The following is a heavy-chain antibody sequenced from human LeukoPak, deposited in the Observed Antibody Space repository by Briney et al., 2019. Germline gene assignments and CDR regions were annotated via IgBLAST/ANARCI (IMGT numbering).Heavy chain of an antibody. J-gene: IGHJ4*02. CDR1: GFTFSSYS. CDR3: ARRDTAIATINY. V-gene: IGHV3-48*04. D-gene: IGHD5-18*01. CDR2: ISSSGSSI. Sequence: GGSLRLSCAASGFTFSSYSMNWVRQAPGKGLEWVSYISSSGSSIYYADSVKGRFTISRDNAKNSLYLQMNSLRAEDTAVYYCARRDTAIATINYWGQGTLVTVSS.